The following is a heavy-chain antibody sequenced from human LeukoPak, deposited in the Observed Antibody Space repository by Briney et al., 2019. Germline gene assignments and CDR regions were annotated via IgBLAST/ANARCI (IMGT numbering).Heavy chain of an antibody. Sequence: ASVKVSCKVSGYTLTELSMHWVRQAPGKGLEWMGGFDPEDGETIYAQKFQGRVTMTEDTSTDTAYMELSSLRSEVTAVYYCATTPPRWLRQLGFDYWGQGTLVTVSS. CDR1: GYTLTELS. CDR3: ATTPPRWLRQLGFDY. J-gene: IGHJ4*02. D-gene: IGHD5-24*01. V-gene: IGHV1-24*01. CDR2: FDPEDGET.